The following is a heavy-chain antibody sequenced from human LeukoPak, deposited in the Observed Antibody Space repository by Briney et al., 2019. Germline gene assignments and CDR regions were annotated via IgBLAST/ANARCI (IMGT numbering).Heavy chain of an antibody. Sequence: GGSLRLSCAASGFTFSSYSMNWVRQAPGKGLEWVSSISSSSSYIYYADSVKGRFTISRDNAKNSLYLQMNSLRAKDTAVYYCARDHVRDYGVYVVFGDWFDPWGQGTLVTVSS. V-gene: IGHV3-21*01. J-gene: IGHJ5*02. CDR3: ARDHVRDYGVYVVFGDWFDP. CDR1: GFTFSSYS. CDR2: ISSSSSYI. D-gene: IGHD4-17*01.